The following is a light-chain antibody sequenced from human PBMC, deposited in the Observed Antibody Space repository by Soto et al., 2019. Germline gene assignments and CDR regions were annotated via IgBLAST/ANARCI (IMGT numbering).Light chain of an antibody. CDR1: RSVSSY. J-gene: IGKJ4*01. CDR2: DAS. CDR3: QHRSDWPPRLP. Sequence: EIVLTQSPATLSLSPGERATLSCGASRSVSSYLAWYQQKPGQAPRLLIYDASYRATAIPARFSGSGSGTDFHLPTSSLEPEDFAVYYCQHRSDWPPRLPFGGGNRVDIK. V-gene: IGKV3-11*01.